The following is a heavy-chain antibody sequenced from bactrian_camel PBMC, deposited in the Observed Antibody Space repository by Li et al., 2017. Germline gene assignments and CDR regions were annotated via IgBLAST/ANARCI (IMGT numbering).Heavy chain of an antibody. Sequence: HVQLVESGGGLVQPGGSLRLSCAAPEYSYRANCMAWFRQAPGKEREAVGAIHTNGDGTTYYADSVKGRFTISQDKGKRTMYLQMTSLKPEDTAMYYCAAEDGRAFLGASPMSRGTQVTVS. J-gene: IGHJ4*01. CDR1: EYSYRANC. CDR2: IHTNGDGTT. D-gene: IGHD1*01. V-gene: IGHV3S1*01.